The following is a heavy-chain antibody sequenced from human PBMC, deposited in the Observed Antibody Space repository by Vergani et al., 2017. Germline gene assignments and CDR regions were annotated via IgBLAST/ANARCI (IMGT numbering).Heavy chain of an antibody. CDR1: GFTFSSAW. CDR2: ISSSSSYI. CDR3: AGGDRDAGAFDI. J-gene: IGHJ3*02. Sequence: EVQPVESGGGLVKPGGSLRLSCTTSGFTFSSAWMSWVRQAPGKGLEWVSSISSSSSYIHYSDSLKGRFTISRDNAKSSLYLQMNSLRAEDTAVYYCAGGDRDAGAFDIWGQGTMVTVSS. V-gene: IGHV3-21*01. D-gene: IGHD2-21*02.